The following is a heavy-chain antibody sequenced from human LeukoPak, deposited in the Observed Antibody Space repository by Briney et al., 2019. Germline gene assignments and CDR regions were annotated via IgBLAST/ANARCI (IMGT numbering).Heavy chain of an antibody. Sequence: ASVKVSCKASGGTFSSYAISWVRQAPGQGLEWMGGIIPIFGTTNYAQKFQGRVTITADKFTSTAYMELSSLRSEDTAVYYGASDWLPKRGYYDSSGYYFQGLDYWGQGTTVTVSS. CDR2: IIPIFGTT. CDR1: GGTFSSYA. J-gene: IGHJ4*02. V-gene: IGHV1-69*06. D-gene: IGHD3-22*01. CDR3: ASDWLPKRGYYDSSGYYFQGLDY.